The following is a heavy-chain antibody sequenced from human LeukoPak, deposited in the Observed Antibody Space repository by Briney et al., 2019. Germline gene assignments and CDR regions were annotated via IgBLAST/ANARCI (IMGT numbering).Heavy chain of an antibody. CDR2: MNSGGTTI. Sequence: GGSLRPSCAVSGFTFSSAWMHWVRQAPGKGLEWVSRMNSGGTTINYADSVKGRFTISRDNAKNTLYLQMHSLTAEDTAVYFCARGGNYYLNFWGQGTLATVSS. J-gene: IGHJ4*02. V-gene: IGHV3-74*01. CDR1: GFTFSSAW. CDR3: ARGGNYYLNF.